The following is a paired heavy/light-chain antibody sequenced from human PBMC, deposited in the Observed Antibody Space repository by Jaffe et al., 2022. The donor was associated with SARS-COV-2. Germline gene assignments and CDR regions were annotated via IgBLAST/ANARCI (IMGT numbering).Heavy chain of an antibody. CDR1: GGSISSYY. J-gene: IGHJ6*03. CDR3: ARDAPDNRVEMATIGAYYYMDV. Sequence: QVQLQESGPGLVKPSETLSLTCTVSGGSISSYYWSWIRQPPGKGLEWIGYIYYSGSTNYNPSLKSRVTISVDTSKNQFSLKLSSVTAADTAVYYCARDAPDNRVEMATIGAYYYMDVWGKGTTVTVSS. D-gene: IGHD5-12*01. V-gene: IGHV4-59*01. CDR2: IYYSGST.
Light chain of an antibody. Sequence: DIQMTQSPSSLSASVGDRVTITCRASQSISSYLNWYQQKPGKAPKLLIYAASSLQSGVPSRFSGSGSGTDFTLTISSLQPEDFATYYCQQSYSTLPYTFGQGTKLEIK. CDR2: AAS. CDR3: QQSYSTLPYT. CDR1: QSISSY. V-gene: IGKV1-39*01. J-gene: IGKJ2*01.